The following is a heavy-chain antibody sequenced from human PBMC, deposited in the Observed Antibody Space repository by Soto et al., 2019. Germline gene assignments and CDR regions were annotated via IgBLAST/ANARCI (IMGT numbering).Heavy chain of an antibody. CDR3: AKLDSGWYFEY. V-gene: IGHV3-30*18. D-gene: IGHD6-19*01. Sequence: GSLRLSCAASGFTFSTYAMHWVRQAPGKGLEWVAVISYDGSNKYYADSVQGRFTISRDNSKNTLYLQMNSLGAEDTAVYYCAKLDSGWYFEYWGQGTLVTVSS. J-gene: IGHJ4*02. CDR1: GFTFSTYA. CDR2: ISYDGSNK.